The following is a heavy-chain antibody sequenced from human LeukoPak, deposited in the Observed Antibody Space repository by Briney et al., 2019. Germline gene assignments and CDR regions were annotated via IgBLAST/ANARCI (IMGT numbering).Heavy chain of an antibody. V-gene: IGHV4-59*01. Sequence: SETLSLTCTVSGGSISSYYWSWIRQPPGKGLEWIGYFYLSGSTNYNPSLKSRVTISVDTSRNQFSLKLNSVTAADTAVYYCAREHGYTSSWYVDYWGQGRPVTVSS. CDR3: AREHGYTSSWYVDY. CDR2: FYLSGST. D-gene: IGHD6-13*01. CDR1: GGSISSYY. J-gene: IGHJ4*02.